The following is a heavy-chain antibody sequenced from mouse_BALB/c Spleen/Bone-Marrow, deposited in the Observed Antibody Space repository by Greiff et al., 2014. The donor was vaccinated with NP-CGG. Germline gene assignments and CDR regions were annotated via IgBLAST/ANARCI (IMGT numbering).Heavy chain of an antibody. D-gene: IGHD1-1*01. V-gene: IGHV14-3*02. J-gene: IGHJ3*01. CDR3: AADYYGSSDGFAY. Sequence: EVMLVESGAELVKPGASVKLSCTASGFNIKDTYMHWVKQRPEQGLEWIGRIDPANGNTKYDPKFQGKATITADTSSNTAYLQLSSRTSEDTAVYYCAADYYGSSDGFAYWGQGTLVTVSA. CDR1: GFNIKDTY. CDR2: IDPANGNT.